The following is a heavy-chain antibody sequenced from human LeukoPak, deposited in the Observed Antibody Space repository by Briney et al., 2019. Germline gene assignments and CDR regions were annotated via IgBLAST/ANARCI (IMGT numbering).Heavy chain of an antibody. J-gene: IGHJ4*02. CDR1: GGTFSDYY. V-gene: IGHV4-34*01. Sequence: PSETLSLTCAVYGGTFSDYYWSWIRQPPGQGLEWIGEINHSGSTNYNPSLKSRATISVDTSKNQFSLQLSSVTAADTAVYYCARGYYYYDSSGYPDFDYWGQGTLVTVSS. D-gene: IGHD3-22*01. CDR3: ARGYYYYDSSGYPDFDY. CDR2: INHSGST.